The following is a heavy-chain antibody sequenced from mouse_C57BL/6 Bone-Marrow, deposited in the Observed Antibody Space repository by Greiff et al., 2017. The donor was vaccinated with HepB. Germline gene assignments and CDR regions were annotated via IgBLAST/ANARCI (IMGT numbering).Heavy chain of an antibody. Sequence: EVQLQQSGAELVRPGASVKLSCTASGFNIKDDYMHWVKQRPEQGLEWIGWIDPENGDTEYASKFQGKATITADTSSNTAYLQLSSLTSEDTAVYYCTRDLVDYWGQGTSVTVSS. J-gene: IGHJ4*01. CDR2: IDPENGDT. CDR1: GFNIKDDY. D-gene: IGHD3-3*01. CDR3: TRDLVDY. V-gene: IGHV14-4*01.